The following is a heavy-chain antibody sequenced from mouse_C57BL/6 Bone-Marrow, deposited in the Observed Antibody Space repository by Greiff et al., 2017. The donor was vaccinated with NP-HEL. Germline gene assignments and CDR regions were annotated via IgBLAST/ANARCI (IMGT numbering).Heavy chain of an antibody. CDR1: GFTFSSYA. J-gene: IGHJ3*01. Sequence: EEQGVESGEGLVKPGGSLKLSCAASGFTFSSYAMSWVRQTPEKRLEWVAYISSGGDYIYYADTVKGRFTMSRDNATNTPYLQMSSLKSEDTAMYYCTVDQSPTTWAAYWGRGTLVTVSA. D-gene: IGHD1-1*01. CDR3: TVDQSPTTWAAY. V-gene: IGHV5-9-1*02. CDR2: ISSGGDYI.